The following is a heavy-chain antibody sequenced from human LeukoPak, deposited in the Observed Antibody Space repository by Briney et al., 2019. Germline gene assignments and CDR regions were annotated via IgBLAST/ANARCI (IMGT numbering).Heavy chain of an antibody. Sequence: GGSLRLSCAASGFTFSSYEMNRVRQAPGKGLEWVSYISSSGSTIYYADSVKGRFTISRDNAKNSLYLQMNSLRAEDTAVYYCARESYGGGYYFDYWGQGTLVTVSS. D-gene: IGHD3-22*01. V-gene: IGHV3-48*03. J-gene: IGHJ4*02. CDR2: ISSSGSTI. CDR3: ARESYGGGYYFDY. CDR1: GFTFSSYE.